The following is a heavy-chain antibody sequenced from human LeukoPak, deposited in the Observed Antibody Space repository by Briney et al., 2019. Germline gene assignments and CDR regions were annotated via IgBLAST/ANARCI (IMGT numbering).Heavy chain of an antibody. CDR1: GGSISSSNW. D-gene: IGHD2-2*01. J-gene: IGHJ4*02. CDR3: ARLSLGYCSSTSCPN. Sequence: SETLSLTCAVSGGSISSSNWWSWVRQSPGKGLEWIGEIYHSGGANYNPSLDSRITISVDKSKNQLSLKLSSVTAADTAVYYCARLSLGYCSSTSCPNWGQGTLVTVSS. CDR2: IYHSGGA. V-gene: IGHV4-4*02.